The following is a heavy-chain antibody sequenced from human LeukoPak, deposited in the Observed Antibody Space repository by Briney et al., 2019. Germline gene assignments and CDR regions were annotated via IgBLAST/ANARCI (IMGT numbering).Heavy chain of an antibody. J-gene: IGHJ4*02. CDR3: ARIAYSSSTDY. CDR1: GVSISSSYY. D-gene: IGHD6-6*01. CDR2: IYYSGRT. Sequence: SETLSLTCTVSGVSISSSYYWGWIRQPPGKGLECIGSIYYSGRTYYNPSLKSRVTISVDTSKNQFSLKLSSVTAADTAVYFCARIAYSSSTDYWGQGTLVTVSS. V-gene: IGHV4-39*07.